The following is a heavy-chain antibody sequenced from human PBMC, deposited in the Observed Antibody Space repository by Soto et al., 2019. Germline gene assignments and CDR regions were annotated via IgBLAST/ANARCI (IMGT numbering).Heavy chain of an antibody. CDR2: ISSVGTTT. CDR1: GFTFTDSW. CDR3: ARARDYDFWSGLLFYGMDV. J-gene: IGHJ6*02. D-gene: IGHD3-3*01. Sequence: GGSLRLSCAASGFTFTDSWMNWVRQAPGKGLEWVSGISSVGTTTYYADSVKGRFTISRDNFKRTLDLQMSSLRAEDTATYYCARARDYDFWSGLLFYGMDVWGQGTTVTVSS. V-gene: IGHV3-23*01.